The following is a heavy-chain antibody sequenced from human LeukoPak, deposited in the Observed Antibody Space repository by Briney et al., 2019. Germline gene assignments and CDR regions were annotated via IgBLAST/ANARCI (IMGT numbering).Heavy chain of an antibody. CDR2: INHSGST. J-gene: IGHJ2*01. Sequence: SETLSLTCAVYGGSFSGYYWSWIRQPPGKGLEWIGEINHSGSTNYNPSLKSRVTISVDTSKNQFSLKLSSETAADTAVYYCAKRWPHWYFDLWGRGTLVTVSS. CDR3: AKRWPHWYFDL. CDR1: GGSFSGYY. V-gene: IGHV4-34*01. D-gene: IGHD2-15*01.